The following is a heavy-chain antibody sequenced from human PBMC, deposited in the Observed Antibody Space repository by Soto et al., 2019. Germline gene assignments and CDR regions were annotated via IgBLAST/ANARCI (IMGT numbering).Heavy chain of an antibody. CDR1: GFTFSSYA. Sequence: GGSLRLSCSASGFTFSSYAMHWVRQAPGKGLEYVSAISSNGGSTYYADSVKGRFTISRDNSKNTLYLQMSSLRAEDTAVYYCVKDPGAGSTSPYDAFDIWGQGTMVTVSS. D-gene: IGHD6-19*01. CDR2: ISSNGGST. CDR3: VKDPGAGSTSPYDAFDI. V-gene: IGHV3-64D*08. J-gene: IGHJ3*02.